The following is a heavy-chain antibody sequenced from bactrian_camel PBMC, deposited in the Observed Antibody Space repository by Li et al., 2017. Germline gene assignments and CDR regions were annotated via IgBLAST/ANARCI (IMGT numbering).Heavy chain of an antibody. V-gene: IGHV3S53*01. D-gene: IGHD2*01. J-gene: IGHJ4*01. CDR1: EWIYVTYC. CDR2: LYSDGSV. CDR3: LADPSGAYFYTLKPLSESNY. Sequence: HVQLVESGGGSVQAGGSLRLSCQASEWIYVTYCMGWFRQAPGKEREGLAALYSDGSVKYADSVKGRFLIDKDVARNKLLLHMNNPQPEDTAMYYCLADPSGAYFYTLKPLSESNYWGQGTQVTV.